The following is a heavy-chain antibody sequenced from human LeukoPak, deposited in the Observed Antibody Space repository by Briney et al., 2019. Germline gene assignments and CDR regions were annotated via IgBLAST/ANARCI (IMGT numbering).Heavy chain of an antibody. J-gene: IGHJ3*02. CDR1: GGSISSSHYY. V-gene: IGHV4-39*01. D-gene: IGHD6-19*01. CDR2: LDYSGNT. Sequence: PSETLSLTCSVSGGSISSSHYYWGWIRQPPGKGLEWIGSLDYSGNTYYNPSLKSRFTISVDTSKNQLSLKLSSVTAADTAVYHCARHERISSGGAFDIWGQGTMVTVSS. CDR3: ARHERISSGGAFDI.